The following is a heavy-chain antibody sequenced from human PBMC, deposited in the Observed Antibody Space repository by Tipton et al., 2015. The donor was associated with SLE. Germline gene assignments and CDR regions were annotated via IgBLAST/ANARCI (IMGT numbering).Heavy chain of an antibody. D-gene: IGHD2-21*01. Sequence: TLSLTCTVSGGSISSRSYYWGWIRQPPGKGLEWIGSIYYSGSTYYNPSLKSRVTISIDTSKNQFSLKLSSVTAADTAVYYCARHGTYCGGGDCPPNYWGQGTLVNVSS. CDR3: ARHGTYCGGGDCPPNY. CDR1: GGSISSRSYY. CDR2: IYYSGST. J-gene: IGHJ4*02. V-gene: IGHV4-39*07.